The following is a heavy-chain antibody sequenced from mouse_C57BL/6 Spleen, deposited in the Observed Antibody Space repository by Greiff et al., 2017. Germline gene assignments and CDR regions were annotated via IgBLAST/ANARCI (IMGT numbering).Heavy chain of an antibody. CDR2: IDPSDSET. CDR3: AKEGSRTMWMDY. D-gene: IGHD1-1*02. Sequence: QVQLQQPGAELVRPGSSVKLSCKASGYTFTSYWMHWVKQRPIQGLEWIGNIDPSDSETHYNQKFKDKATLTVDKSSSTAYMQLSSLTSEDSAVYYCAKEGSRTMWMDYWGQGTSVTVSS. CDR1: GYTFTSYW. J-gene: IGHJ4*01. V-gene: IGHV1-52*01.